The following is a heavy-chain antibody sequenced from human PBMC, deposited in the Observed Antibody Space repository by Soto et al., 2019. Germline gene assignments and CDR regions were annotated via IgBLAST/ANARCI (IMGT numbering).Heavy chain of an antibody. CDR1: GFTVSSNY. CDR2: IYSGGST. CDR3: ARVGGDYAYWYFDL. J-gene: IGHJ2*01. D-gene: IGHD4-17*01. Sequence: EVQLVESGGGLIQPGGSLRLSCAASGFTVSSNYMSWVRQAPGKGLEWVSVIYSGGSTYYADSVKGRFTISRDNSKNTLYLQMISLRAEDTAVYYCARVGGDYAYWYFDLWGRGTLVTVSS. V-gene: IGHV3-53*01.